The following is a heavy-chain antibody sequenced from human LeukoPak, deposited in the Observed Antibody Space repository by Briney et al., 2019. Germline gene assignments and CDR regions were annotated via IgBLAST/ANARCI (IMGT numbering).Heavy chain of an antibody. Sequence: PGGSLRLSCAASGFTFSSYSMNWVRQAPGKGLVWVSRINSDGSSTSYADSVKGRFTISRDNAKNTLYLQMNSLRAEDTAVYYCARGVPLTVTRARDYWGQGTLVTVSS. D-gene: IGHD4-17*01. CDR2: INSDGSST. J-gene: IGHJ4*02. V-gene: IGHV3-74*01. CDR1: GFTFSSYS. CDR3: ARGVPLTVTRARDY.